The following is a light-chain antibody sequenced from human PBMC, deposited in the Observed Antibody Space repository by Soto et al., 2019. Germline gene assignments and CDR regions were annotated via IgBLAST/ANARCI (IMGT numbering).Light chain of an antibody. CDR2: DVT. V-gene: IGLV2-14*03. Sequence: QSVLTQPASLSGSPGQSITISCAGTSSDVGAYDFVSWYQHHPGKAPKLVIYDVTNRPSGVSNRFSGSKSGNTASLTISGPQDEDEADYYCSSYTTRSTWVFGGGTKLTVL. CDR1: SSDVGAYDF. CDR3: SSYTTRSTWV. J-gene: IGLJ3*02.